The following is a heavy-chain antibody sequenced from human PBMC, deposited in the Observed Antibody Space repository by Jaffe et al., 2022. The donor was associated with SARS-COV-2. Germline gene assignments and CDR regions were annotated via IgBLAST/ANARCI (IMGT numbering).Heavy chain of an antibody. CDR3: ARDGDYGDYAG. Sequence: QVQLVQSGAEVKKPGASVKVSCKASGYIFTSYAMHWVRQAPGQRLEWMGWINAGNGNTKYSQKFQGRVTISRDTSASTAYMELSSLRSEDTAVYFCARDGDYGDYAGWGQGTLVTVSS. V-gene: IGHV1-3*01. D-gene: IGHD4-17*01. J-gene: IGHJ4*02. CDR1: GYIFTSYA. CDR2: INAGNGNT.